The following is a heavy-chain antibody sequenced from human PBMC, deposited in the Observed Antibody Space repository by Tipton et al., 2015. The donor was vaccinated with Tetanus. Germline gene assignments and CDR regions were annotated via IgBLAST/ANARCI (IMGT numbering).Heavy chain of an antibody. D-gene: IGHD5-18*01. CDR2: ISHSGSS. Sequence: TLSLTCTVSGGSFSLYYWNWVRQSPGKGLEWIGEISHSGSSSYSPSLKSRVTISVDTSKNQFSLRLRSVAAADTAVYYCARGGSYSYGPRGFDLWGRGTLVTVSS. CDR3: ARGGSYSYGPRGFDL. CDR1: GGSFSLYY. J-gene: IGHJ2*01. V-gene: IGHV4-34*01.